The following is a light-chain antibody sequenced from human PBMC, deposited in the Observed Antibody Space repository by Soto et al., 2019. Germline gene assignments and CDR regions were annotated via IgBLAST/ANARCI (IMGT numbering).Light chain of an antibody. J-gene: IGLJ1*01. CDR1: SSDVESYNL. Sequence: QSVLTQPASVSGSPGQSITISCTGTSSDVESYNLVSWYQHHPGTAPKLIIYEVTKRPSGVSNRFSASKSGNTASLTISGLQAEDDADYYCCSYAPTRNSYVFGSGTKVTVL. CDR3: CSYAPTRNSYV. CDR2: EVT. V-gene: IGLV2-23*02.